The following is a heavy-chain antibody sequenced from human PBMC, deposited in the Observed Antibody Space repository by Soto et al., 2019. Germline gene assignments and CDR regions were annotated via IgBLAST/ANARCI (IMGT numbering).Heavy chain of an antibody. D-gene: IGHD2-2*01. J-gene: IGHJ6*02. CDR1: GYTFTSYY. V-gene: IGHV1-46*01. CDR3: AKDIIVPAAMSSYYYYGMDV. CDR2: INPSGGST. Sequence: VKVSCKASGYTFTSYYMHWVRQAPGQGLEWMGIINPSGGSTSYAQKFQGRVTMTRDTSTSTVYMELSSLRAEDTAIYYCAKDIIVPAAMSSYYYYGMDVWGQGTTVTVSS.